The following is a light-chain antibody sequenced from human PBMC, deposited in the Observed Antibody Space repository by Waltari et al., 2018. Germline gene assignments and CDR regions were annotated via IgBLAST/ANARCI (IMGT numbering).Light chain of an antibody. CDR1: QTISNY. V-gene: IGKV1-39*01. CDR2: AAS. CDR3: QQGYSVPYT. Sequence: DIQMTQSPSSLSASVGDRVIITCRASQTISNYLNWYQQKPGKAPKVWISAASTLQSGVPSSFSGSRSGTYFTLIITSLQPEDFATYYCQQGYSVPYTFGQGTKLAIK. J-gene: IGKJ2*01.